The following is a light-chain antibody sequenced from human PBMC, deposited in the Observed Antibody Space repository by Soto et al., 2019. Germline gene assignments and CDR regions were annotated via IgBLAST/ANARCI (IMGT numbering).Light chain of an antibody. Sequence: DIQMTQSPSSLSASVGDRITITCQASQDINKYLNWYQQKLGKAPKLLIYDPSNLQRGVPSRFSGSGSGTHFSLSISSLQPEDIAAYYCQQSENGPLTFGGGTKVEIK. V-gene: IGKV1-33*01. CDR1: QDINKY. CDR3: QQSENGPLT. CDR2: DPS. J-gene: IGKJ4*01.